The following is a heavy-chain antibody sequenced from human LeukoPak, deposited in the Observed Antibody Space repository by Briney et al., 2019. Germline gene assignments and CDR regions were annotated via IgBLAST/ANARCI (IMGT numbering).Heavy chain of an antibody. V-gene: IGHV4-4*07. D-gene: IGHD2-2*01. CDR2: IYTSGST. J-gene: IGHJ4*02. Sequence: SETLSLTCTVSGGSISSYYWSWIRQPAGKGLEWIGRIYTSGSTNYNPSLKSRVTMSVDTSKNQFSLKLSSVTAADTAVYYCARIYCSSTSCLTYFDYWGQGTLVTVSS. CDR1: GGSISSYY. CDR3: ARIYCSSTSCLTYFDY.